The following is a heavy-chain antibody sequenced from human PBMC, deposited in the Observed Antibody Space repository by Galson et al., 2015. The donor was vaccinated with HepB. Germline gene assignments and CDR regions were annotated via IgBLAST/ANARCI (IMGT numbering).Heavy chain of an antibody. J-gene: IGHJ6*02. Sequence: SLRLSCAASGFTFSDYYMSWIRQAPGKGLEWVAVISYDGSNKYYADSVKGRFTISRDNSKNTLYLQMNSLRAEDTAVYYCARVYYDFWSGYSYYYYYYGMDVWGQGTTVTVSS. CDR2: ISYDGSNK. D-gene: IGHD3-3*01. CDR3: ARVYYDFWSGYSYYYYYYGMDV. CDR1: GFTFSDYY. V-gene: IGHV3-30*03.